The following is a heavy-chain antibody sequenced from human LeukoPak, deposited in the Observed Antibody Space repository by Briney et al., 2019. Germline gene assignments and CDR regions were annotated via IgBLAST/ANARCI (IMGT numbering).Heavy chain of an antibody. CDR3: ARVRLVSSSSWYASFDY. Sequence: ASVKVSCKASGYTFTSYGVSWVRQAPGQGLEWMGWISAYNANTNYLQKVQDRVTMTTDTSTSTAYMELRSLTSDDTAVYYCARVRLVSSSSWYASFDYWGQGTLVTVSS. CDR2: ISAYNANT. J-gene: IGHJ4*02. CDR1: GYTFTSYG. D-gene: IGHD6-13*01. V-gene: IGHV1-18*01.